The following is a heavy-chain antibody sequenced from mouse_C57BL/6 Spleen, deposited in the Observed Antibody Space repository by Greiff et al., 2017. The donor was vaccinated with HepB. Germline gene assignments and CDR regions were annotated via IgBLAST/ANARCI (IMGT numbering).Heavy chain of an antibody. Sequence: QVQLQQSGAELVRPGASVTLSCKASGYTFTDYEMHWVKQTPVHGLEWIGAIDPETGGTAYNQKFKGKAILTADKSSSTAYMELRSLTSEDSAVYYCLYGNSPYWYFDVWGTGTTVTVSS. J-gene: IGHJ1*03. D-gene: IGHD2-1*01. CDR2: IDPETGGT. CDR1: GYTFTDYE. CDR3: LYGNSPYWYFDV. V-gene: IGHV1-15*01.